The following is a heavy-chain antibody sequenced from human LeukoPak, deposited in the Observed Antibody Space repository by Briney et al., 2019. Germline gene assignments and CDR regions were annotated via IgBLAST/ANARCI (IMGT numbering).Heavy chain of an antibody. V-gene: IGHV1-69*13. CDR3: AREDYYGSGSKFDY. CDR1: GGTFSSYA. J-gene: IGHJ4*02. D-gene: IGHD3-10*01. Sequence: SVKVSCKASGGTFSSYAISWVRQAPGQGLEWMGGIIPIFGTANYAQKFQGRVTITADESTSTAYMELSSLRSEDTAVYYCAREDYYGSGSKFDYWGQGTLVTVSS. CDR2: IIPIFGTA.